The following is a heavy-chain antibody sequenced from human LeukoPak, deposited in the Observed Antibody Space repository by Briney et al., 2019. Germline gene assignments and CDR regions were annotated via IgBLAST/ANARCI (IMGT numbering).Heavy chain of an antibody. CDR3: AREACSGGDCTNFDY. CDR1: GGSFTGYY. D-gene: IGHD2-21*02. V-gene: IGHV4-34*01. J-gene: IGHJ4*02. Sequence: SETLSLTCAVYGGSFTGYYWSWIRQPPGKGLEWIGEINHSRSTNYNPSVDSRVTISVDTSKNQFSLKLGSVTAADTVVYYCAREACSGGDCTNFDYWGRGTLVTVSS. CDR2: INHSRST.